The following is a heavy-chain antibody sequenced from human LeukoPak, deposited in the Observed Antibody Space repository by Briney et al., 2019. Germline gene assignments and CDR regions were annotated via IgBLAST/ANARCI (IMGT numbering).Heavy chain of an antibody. J-gene: IGHJ4*02. Sequence: GGSLRLSCAASGFTFSSYGMHWVRQAPGKGLEWVAVIWYDGSNKYYADSVKGRFTISRDNSKNTLYLQMNSLRAEDTAVYYCARAQASGGIFGVVINHGRRPGFDYWGQGTLVTVSS. CDR2: IWYDGSNK. CDR1: GFTFSSYG. V-gene: IGHV3-33*01. CDR3: ARAQASGGIFGVVINHGRRPGFDY. D-gene: IGHD3-3*01.